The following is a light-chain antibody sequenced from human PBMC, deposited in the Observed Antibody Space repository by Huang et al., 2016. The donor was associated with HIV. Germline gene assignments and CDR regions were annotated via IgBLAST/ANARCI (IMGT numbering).Light chain of an antibody. CDR2: GAS. V-gene: IGKV3-15*01. J-gene: IGKJ2*02. Sequence: EIVMTQSPATLSVSPGERATLSCRASQSVSSYLAWYQQKPGQSPRLLIYGASTRASCIPARFSGSGSGTEFTLTITSLQSEDFVIYYCQQYNNGCTFGQGTKLEIK. CDR1: QSVSSY. CDR3: QQYNNGCT.